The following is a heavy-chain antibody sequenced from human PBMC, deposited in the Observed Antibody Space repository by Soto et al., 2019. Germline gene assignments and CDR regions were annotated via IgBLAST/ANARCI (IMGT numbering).Heavy chain of an antibody. J-gene: IGHJ5*02. CDR3: ARLKRLAARDENWFDP. CDR2: ISSSSSYI. Sequence: PGGSLRLSCAASGFTFSSYSMNWVRQAPGKGLEWVSSISSSSSYIYYADSVKGRFTISRDNAKNSLYLQMNSLRAEDTAVYYCARLKRLAARDENWFDPWGQGTLVTDS. CDR1: GFTFSSYS. V-gene: IGHV3-21*01. D-gene: IGHD6-6*01.